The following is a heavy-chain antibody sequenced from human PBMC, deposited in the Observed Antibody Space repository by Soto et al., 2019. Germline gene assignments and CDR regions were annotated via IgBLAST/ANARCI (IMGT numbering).Heavy chain of an antibody. CDR2: INQDGSGK. CDR3: ERRPGDYVDY. J-gene: IGHJ4*02. Sequence: PGGFLRLSCAASGFTFSGSWMSWVRQAPGKGLEWVANINQDGSGKYYVDCVKGRFTISRDNAKNSLYLQMNSLTAEDTAVYYCERRPGDYVDYWGQGTLVTVSS. V-gene: IGHV3-7*05. CDR1: GFTFSGSW.